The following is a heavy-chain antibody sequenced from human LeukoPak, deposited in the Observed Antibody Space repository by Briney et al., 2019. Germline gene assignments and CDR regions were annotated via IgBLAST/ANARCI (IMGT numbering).Heavy chain of an antibody. CDR2: ISGSGGST. D-gene: IGHD6-19*01. V-gene: IGHV3-23*01. CDR3: AKISPSRIAVAGTAFDY. CDR1: GFTFSSYA. Sequence: GGSLRLSCAASGFTFSSYAMSWVRQAPGKGLEWVSAISGSGGSTYYADSVKGRFTISRDNSKNTLYLQMNSLRAEDTAVYYCAKISPSRIAVAGTAFDYWGPGTLVTVSS. J-gene: IGHJ4*02.